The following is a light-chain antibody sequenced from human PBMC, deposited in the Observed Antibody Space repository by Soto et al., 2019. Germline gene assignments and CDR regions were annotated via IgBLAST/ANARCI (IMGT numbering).Light chain of an antibody. CDR1: QSVSYY. CDR3: QQRRNWPYT. J-gene: IGKJ2*01. Sequence: EIVLTQSPGALSLSPGERATLSCRASQSVSYYLAWYQQKPGQAPRLLIYDASNRATGIPARFSGSGSGTDFTLTISSLEPEDFAVYYCQQRRNWPYTFGQGTKVDIK. CDR2: DAS. V-gene: IGKV3-11*01.